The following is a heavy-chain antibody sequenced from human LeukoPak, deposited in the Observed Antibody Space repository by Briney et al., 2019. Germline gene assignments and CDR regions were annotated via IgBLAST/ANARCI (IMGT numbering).Heavy chain of an antibody. CDR2: ISAYNGNT. Sequence: ASVKVSCKASGYTFTSYGISWVRQAPGQGLEWMGWISAYNGNTNYAQKLQGRVTMTTDTSTSTAYMELRSLRSDDTAVYYRARGFDLETNTVDDYWGQGTLVTVSS. CDR1: GYTFTSYG. J-gene: IGHJ4*02. CDR3: ARGFDLETNTVDDY. D-gene: IGHD3-9*01. V-gene: IGHV1-18*01.